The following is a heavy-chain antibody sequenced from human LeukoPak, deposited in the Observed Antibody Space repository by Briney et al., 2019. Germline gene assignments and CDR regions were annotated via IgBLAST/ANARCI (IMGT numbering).Heavy chain of an antibody. CDR2: ISSSSSYI. J-gene: IGHJ4*02. Sequence: PGGSLRLSCAASGFTLSSYSMNWVRQAPGKGLEWVSSISSSSSYIYYADSVKGRFTISRDNAKNSLYLQMNSLRVEDTAVYYCARGGDIVVVVAAEFDYWGQGALVTVSS. D-gene: IGHD2-15*01. V-gene: IGHV3-21*01. CDR3: ARGGDIVVVVAAEFDY. CDR1: GFTLSSYS.